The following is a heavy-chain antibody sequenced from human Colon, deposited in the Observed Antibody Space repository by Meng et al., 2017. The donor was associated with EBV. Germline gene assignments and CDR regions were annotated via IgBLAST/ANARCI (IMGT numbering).Heavy chain of an antibody. CDR3: ARGDGSGSGNWFDP. Sequence: PSVSLTPSCSTIGGAYMCSYGDGIRQPPGTGLEWNGEINHSGSTHYNPSLKSRLTISVVTSKNQFSLKLSSVTAADTAVYYCARGDGSGSGNWFDPWGQGTLVTVSS. CDR1: GGAYMCSY. J-gene: IGHJ5*02. V-gene: IGHV4-34*01. D-gene: IGHD3-10*01. CDR2: INHSGST.